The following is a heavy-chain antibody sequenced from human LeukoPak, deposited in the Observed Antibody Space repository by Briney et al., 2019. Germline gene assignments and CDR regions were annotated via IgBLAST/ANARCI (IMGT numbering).Heavy chain of an antibody. CDR2: ISSSGSTI. D-gene: IGHD6-19*01. V-gene: IGHV3-11*04. CDR3: ARDRYIAVPDY. J-gene: IGHJ4*02. Sequence: GGSLRLSCAASGFAFSDYYMSWIRQAPGKGLEWVSYISSSGSTIYYADSVKGRFTISRDNAKNSPYLQMNSLRAEDTAVYYCARDRYIAVPDYWGQGTLVTVSS. CDR1: GFAFSDYY.